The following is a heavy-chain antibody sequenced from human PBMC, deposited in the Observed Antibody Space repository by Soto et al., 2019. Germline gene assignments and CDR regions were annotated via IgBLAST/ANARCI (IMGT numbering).Heavy chain of an antibody. CDR2: ITSRTYGATT. Sequence: PGGSLRLSCAVSGFPFNNAWMTWVRQAPGQGLEWIGRITSRTYGATTDYAAPVKGRFSISRDDSKNMVFLQMNSLRAEDTAVYYCAREGIAARPLDAFDIWGQGTMVTVSS. J-gene: IGHJ3*02. CDR3: AREGIAARPLDAFDI. D-gene: IGHD6-6*01. V-gene: IGHV3-15*01. CDR1: GFPFNNAW.